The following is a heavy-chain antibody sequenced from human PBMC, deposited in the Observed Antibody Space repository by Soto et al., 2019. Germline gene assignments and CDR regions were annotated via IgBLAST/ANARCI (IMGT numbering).Heavy chain of an antibody. V-gene: IGHV3-21*01. Sequence: EVQLVESGGGLVKPGGSLRLSCAASGFTFSSYSMNWVRQAPGKGLEWVSSISSSSSYIYYADSVKGRFTISRDNAKNSLYLQMNSLRAEDTAVYYCARDSDPLGNYYGMDVWCQGTTVTVSS. CDR1: GFTFSSYS. D-gene: IGHD3-16*01. CDR2: ISSSSSYI. CDR3: ARDSDPLGNYYGMDV. J-gene: IGHJ6*02.